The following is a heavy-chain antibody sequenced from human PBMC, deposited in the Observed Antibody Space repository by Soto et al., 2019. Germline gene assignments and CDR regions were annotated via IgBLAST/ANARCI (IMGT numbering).Heavy chain of an antibody. CDR2: INHSGST. Sequence: PSGTLSLTCAVSGGSISSGGYSWSWIRQPPGKGLEWIGYINHSGSTNYNPSLKSRVTISVDTSKNQFSLKLSSVTAADTAVYSCARGVSTRPYYFDYWGQGTLVTVSS. D-gene: IGHD1-1*01. CDR3: ARGVSTRPYYFDY. J-gene: IGHJ4*02. CDR1: GGSISSGGYS. V-gene: IGHV4-30-2*01.